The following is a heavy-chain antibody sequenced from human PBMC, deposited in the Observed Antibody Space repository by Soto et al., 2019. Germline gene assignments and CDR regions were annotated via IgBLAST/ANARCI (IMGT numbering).Heavy chain of an antibody. V-gene: IGHV3-33*01. CDR3: ARAHTMMILDRFDP. D-gene: IGHD3-22*01. Sequence: PGGSLRLSCAASGFKFRNYAIHWVRQAPGKWLEWLAVIWFDGSKKYYADSVKGRFTISRDNSKNTVYLDMNSLTADDSGVFYCARAHTMMILDRFDPWGHGTLVNVSS. CDR2: IWFDGSKK. CDR1: GFKFRNYA. J-gene: IGHJ5*02.